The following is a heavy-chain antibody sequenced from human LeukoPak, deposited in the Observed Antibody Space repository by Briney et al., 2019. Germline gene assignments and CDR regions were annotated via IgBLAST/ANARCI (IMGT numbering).Heavy chain of an antibody. D-gene: IGHD3-22*01. CDR2: IYYSGST. V-gene: IGHV4-59*01. CDR1: GGSISSYY. J-gene: IGHJ5*02. Sequence: SETLSLTCTVSGGSISSYYWNWIRQPPGKGLEWIGYIYYSGSTNYNPSLKSRVTISVDTSKNQISLKLSSVTAADTAVYYCARVSHYDSSGYRVPYNWFDPWGQGTLVTVSS. CDR3: ARVSHYDSSGYRVPYNWFDP.